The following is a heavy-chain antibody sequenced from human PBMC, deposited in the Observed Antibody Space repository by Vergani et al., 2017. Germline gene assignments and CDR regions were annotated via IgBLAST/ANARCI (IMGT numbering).Heavy chain of an antibody. CDR1: GYTFTSYG. CDR3: ARSQIAAAGKGQYYYMDV. V-gene: IGHV1-18*01. J-gene: IGHJ6*03. Sequence: QVQLVQSGAEVKKPGASVKVSCKASGYTFTSYGISWVRQAPGQGLEWMGWINAYNGNTNYAQKLQGRVTMTTDTSTSTAYTELRSLRSDDTAVYYCARSQIAAAGKGQYYYMDVWGKGITVTVS. D-gene: IGHD6-13*01. CDR2: INAYNGNT.